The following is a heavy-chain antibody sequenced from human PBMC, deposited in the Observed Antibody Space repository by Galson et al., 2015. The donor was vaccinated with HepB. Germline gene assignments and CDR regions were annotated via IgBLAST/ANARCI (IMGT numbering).Heavy chain of an antibody. Sequence: SLRLSCAASGFTFSSYAMSWVRQAPGKGLEWVSAISGSGGSTYYADSVKGRFTISRDNSKNTLYLQMNSLRAEDTAVYYCAKPRGFGELAPFYFDYWGQGTLVTVSS. CDR1: GFTFSSYA. V-gene: IGHV3-23*01. J-gene: IGHJ4*02. CDR2: ISGSGGST. CDR3: AKPRGFGELAPFYFDY. D-gene: IGHD3-10*01.